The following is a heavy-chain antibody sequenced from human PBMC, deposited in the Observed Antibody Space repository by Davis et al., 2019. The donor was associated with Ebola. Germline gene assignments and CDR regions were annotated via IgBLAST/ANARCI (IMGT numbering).Heavy chain of an antibody. Sequence: GESLKISCAASGFTFSNFLMHWVRQAPGKGLMWVSRILSDGSGTIYADSVKGRFTISRDNAKDTLYLQMNSLRDEDTAVYYCARGKGPSTTPLDYWGQGTLVTVSS. CDR2: ILSDGSGT. D-gene: IGHD1-14*01. CDR3: ARGKGPSTTPLDY. J-gene: IGHJ4*02. CDR1: GFTFSNFL. V-gene: IGHV3-74*01.